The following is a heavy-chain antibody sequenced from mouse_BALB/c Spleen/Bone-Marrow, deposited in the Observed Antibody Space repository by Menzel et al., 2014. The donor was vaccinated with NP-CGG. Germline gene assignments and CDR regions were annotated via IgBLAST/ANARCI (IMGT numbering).Heavy chain of an antibody. CDR1: GFTFSDYY. J-gene: IGHJ3*01. Sequence: DVHLVESGGGLVKPGGSLKLSCAASGFTFSDYYMYWVRQTPEKRLEWVATISDGGSYTYYPDSVKGRFTFSRDNAKNNLYIQMSSLKSEDTAMYYCAKYYGSAWIAYWGQGTLVTVSA. CDR2: ISDGGSYT. D-gene: IGHD1-1*01. CDR3: AKYYGSAWIAY. V-gene: IGHV5-4*02.